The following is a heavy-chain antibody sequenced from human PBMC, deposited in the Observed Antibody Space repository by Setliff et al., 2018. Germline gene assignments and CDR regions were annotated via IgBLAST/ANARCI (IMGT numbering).Heavy chain of an antibody. CDR2: MYCSGST. CDR3: ARAPRYFDSTGSYFDG. CDR1: GDSISSRRNY. J-gene: IGHJ4*02. Sequence: LETLSLPCTVSGDSISSRRNYWGWFRQPPGKGLEWIGSMYCSGSTYYNPSLKNRVTISIDKSKNEFSLKMSSVTAADTAVYYCARAPRYFDSTGSYFDGWGQGTLVTVSS. D-gene: IGHD3-22*01. V-gene: IGHV4-39*07.